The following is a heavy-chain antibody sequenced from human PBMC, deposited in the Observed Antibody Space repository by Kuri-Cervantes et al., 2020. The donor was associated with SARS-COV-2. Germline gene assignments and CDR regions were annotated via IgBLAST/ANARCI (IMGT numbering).Heavy chain of an antibody. J-gene: IGHJ4*02. CDR3: ARGDYGDYGDY. V-gene: IGHV3-64*01. CDR2: ISSNGGST. D-gene: IGHD4-17*01. Sequence: LSLTCAASGFTFSSYAMHWVRQAPGKGLEYVSAISSNGGSTYYANSVKGRFTISRDNSKNTLYLQMGSLRAEDTAVYYCARGDYGDYGDYWGQGTLVTVSS. CDR1: GFTFSSYA.